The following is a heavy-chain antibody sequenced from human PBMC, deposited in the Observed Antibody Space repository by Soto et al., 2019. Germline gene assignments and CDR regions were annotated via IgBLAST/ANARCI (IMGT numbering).Heavy chain of an antibody. CDR3: ARVLLWFGELDPYFDY. J-gene: IGHJ4*02. D-gene: IGHD3-10*01. V-gene: IGHV4-30-2*01. Sequence: QLQLQESGSGLVKPSQTLSLTCAVSGSSISSGGYSWSWIRQPPGKGLEWLGYIYHSGSTYYNPSLKSRVTISVDRSKNQFSLKLSSVTAADTAVYYCARVLLWFGELDPYFDYWGQGTLVTVSS. CDR1: GSSISSGGYS. CDR2: IYHSGST.